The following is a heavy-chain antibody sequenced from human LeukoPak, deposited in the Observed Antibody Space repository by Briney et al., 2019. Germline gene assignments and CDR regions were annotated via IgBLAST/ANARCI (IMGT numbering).Heavy chain of an antibody. CDR2: INPNSGGT. D-gene: IGHD3-3*01. V-gene: IGHV1-2*02. J-gene: IGHJ4*02. CDR1: GYTFTGYY. Sequence: ASVKVSCKASGYTFTGYYMHWVRQAPGQGLEWMGWINPNSGGTNYAQKFRGRVTMTRDTSISTAYMELSRLRSDDTAVYYCARALWVGDYDFWSGYYFDYWGQGTLVTVSS. CDR3: ARALWVGDYDFWSGYYFDY.